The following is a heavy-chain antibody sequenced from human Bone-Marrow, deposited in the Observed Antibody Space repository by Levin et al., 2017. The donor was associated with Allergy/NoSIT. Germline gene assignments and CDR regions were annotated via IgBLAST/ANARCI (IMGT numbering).Heavy chain of an antibody. CDR2: IIPILTIA. Sequence: ASVKVSCKASGGTLSTYTFSWVRQAPGQGLEWMGRIIPILTIANYARKFQGRITISADDSTSTTYMDLSGLTSEDTAVYYCATIYSAYDSTLRSSSGVDVWGQGTTVTVSS. J-gene: IGHJ6*02. CDR3: ATIYSAYDSTLRSSSGVDV. D-gene: IGHD5-12*01. V-gene: IGHV1-69*02. CDR1: GGTLSTYT.